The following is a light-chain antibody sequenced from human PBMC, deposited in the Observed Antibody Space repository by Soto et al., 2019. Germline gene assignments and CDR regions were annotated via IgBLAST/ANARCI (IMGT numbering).Light chain of an antibody. CDR2: DVS. V-gene: IGLV2-14*01. CDR3: ASYTISSTPLYV. J-gene: IGLJ1*01. CDR1: SSDVGASNY. Sequence: QSALTQPASVAGSAGQSITISCTGTSSDVGASNYVSWYQQYPGMAPKLMIYDVSNRPSGVSNRFSGSKSGNTASLTISGLQAEDEADYYCASYTISSTPLYVFGTGTKLTV.